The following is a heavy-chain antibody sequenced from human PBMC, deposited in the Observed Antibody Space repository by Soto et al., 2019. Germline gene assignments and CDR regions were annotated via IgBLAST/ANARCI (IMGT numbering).Heavy chain of an antibody. CDR1: GDSMNNADYV. V-gene: IGHV4-30-4*01. J-gene: IGHJ4*02. CDR3: ARDRAHFYESSGRLDL. CDR2: ISYSGST. Sequence: SETLSLTCSVSGDSMNNADYVWTWIRQPPXKGLQWIGYISYSGSTFYNPSLKTRLTMSVDTSKKQFSVRLRSVTAADTAVYYCARDRAHFYESSGRLDLWGQGMLVTVSS. D-gene: IGHD3-22*01.